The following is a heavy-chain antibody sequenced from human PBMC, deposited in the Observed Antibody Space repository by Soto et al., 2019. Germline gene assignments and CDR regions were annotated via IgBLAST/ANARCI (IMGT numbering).Heavy chain of an antibody. CDR3: ARVSGSYYYYYGMDV. CDR1: GGTFSSYA. Sequence: QVQLVQSGAEVKKPGSSVKVSCKASGGTFSSYAISWVRQAPGQGLEWMGGIIPIFGTANYAQKFQGRVTLXXDXSXXTAYMELSSLRSEDTAVYYCARVSGSYYYYYGMDVWGQGTTVTVSS. V-gene: IGHV1-69*12. D-gene: IGHD1-26*01. J-gene: IGHJ6*02. CDR2: IIPIFGTA.